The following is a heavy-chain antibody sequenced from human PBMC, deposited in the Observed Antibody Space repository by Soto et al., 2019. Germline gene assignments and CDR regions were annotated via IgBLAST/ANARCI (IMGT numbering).Heavy chain of an antibody. CDR1: GGSISSGGYY. J-gene: IGHJ3*02. D-gene: IGHD2-2*01. Sequence: SEPLSLTCTVSGGSISSGGYYWSWIRQHPGKGLEWIGYIYYSGSTNYNPSLKSRVTISVDTSKNQFSLKLSSVTAADTAVYYCATLVVPAAIEGYDAFDIWGQGTMVTVSS. CDR2: IYYSGST. CDR3: ATLVVPAAIEGYDAFDI. V-gene: IGHV4-61*08.